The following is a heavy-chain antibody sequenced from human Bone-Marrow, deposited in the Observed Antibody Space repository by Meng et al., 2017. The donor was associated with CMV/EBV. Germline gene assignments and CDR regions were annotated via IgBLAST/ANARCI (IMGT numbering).Heavy chain of an antibody. CDR2: ITWDGVST. Sequence: GESLKISCAASGFTFGDSTMHWVRQAPGKGLEWVSLITWDGVSTYYADSVRGRFTISRDNSRNSLYLQMNSLRTEDTALYYCAKDGRGSSGAYYFGYWGQGTLVTVSS. V-gene: IGHV3-43*01. CDR1: GFTFGDST. J-gene: IGHJ4*02. D-gene: IGHD6-6*01. CDR3: AKDGRGSSGAYYFGY.